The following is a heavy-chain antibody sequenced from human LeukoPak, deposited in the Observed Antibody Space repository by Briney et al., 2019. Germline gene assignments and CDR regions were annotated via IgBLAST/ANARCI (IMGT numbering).Heavy chain of an antibody. CDR2: IRYDGSNK. V-gene: IGHV3-30*02. J-gene: IGHJ5*02. Sequence: GGSLRLSCAASGFTFSSYGMHWVRQAPGKGLEWLAFIRYDGSNKYYADSVKGRFTISRDNSKNTLYLQMNSLRAEDTAVYYCARVTPGVDILTGYYTSQYHWFDPWGPGTLVTVSS. CDR3: ARVTPGVDILTGYYTSQYHWFDP. CDR1: GFTFSSYG. D-gene: IGHD3-9*01.